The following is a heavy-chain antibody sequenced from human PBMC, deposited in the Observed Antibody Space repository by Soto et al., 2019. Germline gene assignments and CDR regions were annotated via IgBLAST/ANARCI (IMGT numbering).Heavy chain of an antibody. CDR2: IIPIFGTA. D-gene: IGHD6-13*01. J-gene: IGHJ3*02. CDR3: AREFRPRGSSFSPNAFDI. CDR1: GGTFSSNA. V-gene: IGHV1-69*01. Sequence: QVQLVQSGAEVKKPGSSVKVSCKASGGTFSSNAISWVRQAPGQGLEWMGGIIPIFGTANYAQKFQGRVTITADESTSTAYMELSSLRSEDTAVYYCAREFRPRGSSFSPNAFDIWGQGTMVTVSS.